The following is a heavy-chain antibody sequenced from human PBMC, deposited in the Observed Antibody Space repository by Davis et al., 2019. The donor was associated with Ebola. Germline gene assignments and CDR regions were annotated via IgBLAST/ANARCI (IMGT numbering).Heavy chain of an antibody. CDR3: ARSGRFLEWSDY. D-gene: IGHD3-3*01. Sequence: ASVKVSCKASGYTFTSYDINWVRQAPGQGLEWMGWISAYNGNTNYAQKLQGRVTMTTVTSTSTAYMELRSLRSDDTAVYYCARSGRFLEWSDYWGQGTLVTVSS. CDR1: GYTFTSYD. CDR2: ISAYNGNT. V-gene: IGHV1-18*01. J-gene: IGHJ4*02.